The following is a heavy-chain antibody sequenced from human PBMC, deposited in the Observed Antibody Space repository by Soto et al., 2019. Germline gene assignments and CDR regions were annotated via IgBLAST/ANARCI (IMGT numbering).Heavy chain of an antibody. Sequence: GESLKISCKGSGYSFTSYWVTWVRQMPGKGLEWMGRIDPSDSYTNYNPPFQGHVTISADKSISTAYLQWSSLKASDTAMYYCARLEIRKGYYYGMDVWGQGTTVTVSS. V-gene: IGHV5-10-1*01. CDR3: ARLEIRKGYYYGMDV. CDR1: GYSFTSYW. J-gene: IGHJ6*02. CDR2: IDPSDSYT. D-gene: IGHD1-1*01.